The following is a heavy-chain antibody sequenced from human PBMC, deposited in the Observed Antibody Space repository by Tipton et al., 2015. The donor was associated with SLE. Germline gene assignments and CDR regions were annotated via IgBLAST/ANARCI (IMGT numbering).Heavy chain of an antibody. CDR2: IYYSGST. CDR1: GYSISSGYY. CDR3: ARGGADSGYDYCDY. D-gene: IGHD5-12*01. V-gene: IGHV4-38-2*02. Sequence: GLVKPSETLSLTCTVSGYSISSGYYWGWIRQPPGKGLEWIGSIYYSGSTNYNPSLKSRVTISVDTSKNQFSLKLSSVTAADTAVYYCARGGADSGYDYCDYWGQGTLVTVSS. J-gene: IGHJ4*02.